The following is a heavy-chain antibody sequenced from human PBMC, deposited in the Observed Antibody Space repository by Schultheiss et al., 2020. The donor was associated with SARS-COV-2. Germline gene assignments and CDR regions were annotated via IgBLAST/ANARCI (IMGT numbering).Heavy chain of an antibody. CDR1: GFTVSSNY. J-gene: IGHJ4*02. CDR2: IYSGGST. V-gene: IGHV3-53*01. Sequence: GGSLRLSCAASGFTVSSNYMSWVRQAPGKGLEWVSVIYSGGSTYYADSVKGRFTISRDNSKNTLYLQMNSLRAEDTAVYYCAKDDDYVWGSYRFVYWGQGTLVTVSS. D-gene: IGHD3-16*02. CDR3: AKDDDYVWGSYRFVY.